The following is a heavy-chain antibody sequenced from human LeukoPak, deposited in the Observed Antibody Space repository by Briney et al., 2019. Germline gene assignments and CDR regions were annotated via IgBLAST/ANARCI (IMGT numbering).Heavy chain of an antibody. D-gene: IGHD3-10*01. CDR2: INHSGST. J-gene: IGHJ5*02. Sequence: PSETLSLTCAVSGGSISSGGYSWSWIRQPPGKGLEWIGEINHSGSTNYNPSLKSRVTISVDTSKNQFSLKLSSVTAADTAVYYCARGRDYMVRGVIQSHNWFDPWGQGTLVTVSS. CDR1: GGSISSGGYS. V-gene: IGHV4-30-2*01. CDR3: ARGRDYMVRGVIQSHNWFDP.